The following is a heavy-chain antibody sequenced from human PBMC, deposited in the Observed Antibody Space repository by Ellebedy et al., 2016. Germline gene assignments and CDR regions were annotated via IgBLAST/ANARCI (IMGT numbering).Heavy chain of an antibody. CDR1: GFTFGDYY. Sequence: GGSLRLSCAASGFTFGDYYMTWIRQSSGKGLEWLSYISGTSADTDYADSVRGRFSISRDTAKNSLYLQMNSLRAEDTAVYYCATGARTEGAYWGQGTLVTVSS. CDR3: ATGARTEGAY. D-gene: IGHD4/OR15-4a*01. CDR2: ISGTSADT. V-gene: IGHV3-11*06. J-gene: IGHJ4*02.